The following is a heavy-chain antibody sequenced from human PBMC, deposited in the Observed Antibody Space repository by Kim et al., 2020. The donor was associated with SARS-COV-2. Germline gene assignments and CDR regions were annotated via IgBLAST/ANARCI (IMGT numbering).Heavy chain of an antibody. Sequence: ASVKVSCKASGYTFTGDYMHWVRQAPGQGLEWMGWINPNSGGTNYPQKFQGRVTMTRDTSISTAYMELSRLRSDDTAVYYCARGDGYNYLPDYWGQGTLVTVSS. J-gene: IGHJ4*02. CDR2: INPNSGGT. D-gene: IGHD5-12*01. V-gene: IGHV1-2*02. CDR3: ARGDGYNYLPDY. CDR1: GYTFTGDY.